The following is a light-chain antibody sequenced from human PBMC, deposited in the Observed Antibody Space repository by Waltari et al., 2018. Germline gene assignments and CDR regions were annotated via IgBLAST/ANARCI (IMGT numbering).Light chain of an antibody. J-gene: IGKJ1*01. V-gene: IGKV3-20*01. CDR2: GTS. CDR3: QHYVSLPVT. Sequence: EIVLTQSPGTLSLSPGERATPACRASQSIGRSLAWYQQKPGQPPRLLIYGTSNRATGIPDRFSGGGSATDFSLTISRLEPEDVAMYYCQHYVSLPVTFGQGTKVEIK. CDR1: QSIGRS.